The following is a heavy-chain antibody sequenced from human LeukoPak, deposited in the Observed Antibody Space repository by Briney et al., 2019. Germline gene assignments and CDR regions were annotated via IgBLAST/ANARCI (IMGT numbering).Heavy chain of an antibody. V-gene: IGHV1-69*13. CDR2: IIPIFGTA. CDR3: AGGYGGPSYNWFDP. D-gene: IGHD4-23*01. J-gene: IGHJ5*02. CDR1: GGTFSSYA. Sequence: SVTVSCTASGGTFSSYAISWVRQAPGQGLEWMGGIIPIFGTANYAQKFQGRVTITADESTSTAYMELSSLRSEDTAVYYCAGGYGGPSYNWFDPWGQGTLVTVSS.